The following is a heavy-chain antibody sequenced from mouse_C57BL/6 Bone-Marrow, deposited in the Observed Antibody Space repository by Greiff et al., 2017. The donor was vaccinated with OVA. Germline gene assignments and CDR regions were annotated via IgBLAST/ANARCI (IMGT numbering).Heavy chain of an antibody. Sequence: EVQLQQSGAELVRPGASVKLSCTASGFNIKDDYMHWVKQRPEQGLEWIGWIDPENGDTEYASKFQGKATITADTSSNTAYLQLSSRTSEDTAVYYCFYYYGSSYEGDYWGQGTSVTVSS. CDR2: IDPENGDT. V-gene: IGHV14-4*01. J-gene: IGHJ4*01. CDR1: GFNIKDDY. D-gene: IGHD1-1*01. CDR3: FYYYGSSYEGDY.